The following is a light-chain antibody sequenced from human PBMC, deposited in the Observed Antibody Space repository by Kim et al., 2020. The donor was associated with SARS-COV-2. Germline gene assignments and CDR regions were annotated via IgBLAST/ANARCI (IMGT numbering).Light chain of an antibody. J-gene: IGKJ5*01. CDR1: QMISNY. CDR2: DAF. CDR3: QQSFSKPIT. V-gene: IGKV1-39*01. Sequence: DIQMTQSPSSLSASVGDRVTITCRASQMISNYLSWLQQKRPGTSPKLLIYDAFSLHTGVPPRFSGSLSGTNFSLTIRSLQPEDFATYYCQQSFSKPITFGQGTRLEIK.